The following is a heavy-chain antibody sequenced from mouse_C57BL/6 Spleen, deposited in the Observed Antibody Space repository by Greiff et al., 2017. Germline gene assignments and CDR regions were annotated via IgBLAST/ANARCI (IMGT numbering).Heavy chain of an antibody. Sequence: QLQLQQPGAELVRPGSSVKLSCKASGYTFTSYWMHWVKQRPIQGLEWIGNIDPSDSETHYNQKFKDKATLTVDKSSSTAYMQLSSLTSEDSAVYYCARGDYYYGSSFDYWGQGTTLTVSS. CDR2: IDPSDSET. J-gene: IGHJ2*01. V-gene: IGHV1-52*01. CDR1: GYTFTSYW. D-gene: IGHD1-1*01. CDR3: ARGDYYYGSSFDY.